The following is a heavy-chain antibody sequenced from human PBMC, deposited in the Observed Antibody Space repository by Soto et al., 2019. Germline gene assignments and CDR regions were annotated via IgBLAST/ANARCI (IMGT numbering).Heavy chain of an antibody. V-gene: IGHV4-39*02. D-gene: IGHD5-18*01. CDR1: GDSITSSSDY. CDR2: IYYDGST. Sequence: PSETQSLTYTVSGDSITSSSDYWGWIRQSPGKGLENIANIYYDGSTYYNPSLKSRVAISLDTSKNQFSLQLNSVTPEDTAVYYCAREGRWGYSYGYYYYYGMDVWGQGTTVTVSS. CDR3: AREGRWGYSYGYYYYYGMDV. J-gene: IGHJ6*02.